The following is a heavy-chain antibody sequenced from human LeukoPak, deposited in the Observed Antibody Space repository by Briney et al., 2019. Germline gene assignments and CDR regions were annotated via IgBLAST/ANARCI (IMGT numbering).Heavy chain of an antibody. CDR1: GFTFSNAW. CDR3: THLIVVVPAATAIDY. Sequence: GGSLRLSCAASGFTFSNAWMSWVRQAPGKGLEWVGRIKSKTDGGTTDYAAPVKGRFTIPRDDSKNTLYLQMNSLKTEDTAVYYCTHLIVVVPAATAIDYWGQGTLVTVSS. CDR2: IKSKTDGGTT. D-gene: IGHD2-2*01. J-gene: IGHJ4*02. V-gene: IGHV3-15*01.